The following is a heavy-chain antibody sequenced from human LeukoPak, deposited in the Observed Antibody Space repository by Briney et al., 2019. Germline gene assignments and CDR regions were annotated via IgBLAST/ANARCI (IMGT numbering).Heavy chain of an antibody. Sequence: PSQTLSLTCTVSGGSISSGDYYWSWIRQPPGKGLEWIGYIYYSGSTYYNPSLKSRVTISVDTSKNQFSLKLSSVTAADTAVYYCRVSAWYSSGYYPLDAFDIWGQGTMVTVSS. V-gene: IGHV4-30-4*01. D-gene: IGHD3-22*01. CDR3: RVSAWYSSGYYPLDAFDI. CDR2: IYYSGST. J-gene: IGHJ3*02. CDR1: GGSISSGDYY.